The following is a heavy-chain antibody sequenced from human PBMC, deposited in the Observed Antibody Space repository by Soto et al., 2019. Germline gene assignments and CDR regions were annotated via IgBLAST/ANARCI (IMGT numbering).Heavy chain of an antibody. CDR3: ARDVGYCSSTSCYQSHVGMDV. V-gene: IGHV3-21*01. D-gene: IGHD2-2*01. Sequence: GGSLRLSCAASGFTFSSYSMNWVRQAPGKGLEWVSSISSSSSYIYYADSVKGRFTISRDNAKNSLYLQMNSLRAEDTAVYYCARDVGYCSSTSCYQSHVGMDVWGQGTTVTVSS. CDR2: ISSSSSYI. J-gene: IGHJ6*02. CDR1: GFTFSSYS.